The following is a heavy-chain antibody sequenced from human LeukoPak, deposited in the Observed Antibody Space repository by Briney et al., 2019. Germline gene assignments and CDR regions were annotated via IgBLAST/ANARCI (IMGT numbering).Heavy chain of an antibody. Sequence: GGSLRLSCAASGFTFSNYGMSWVRQAPGEGLEWVSGISGHGGSIGDRTFYADSVKGRFTISRDNSRNTLYLQMNSLRAEDTAVYYCARDAKLLLRFLEWSTGPDYWGQGTLVTVSS. J-gene: IGHJ4*02. D-gene: IGHD3-3*01. CDR3: ARDAKLLLRFLEWSTGPDY. V-gene: IGHV3-23*01. CDR2: ISGHGGSIGDRT. CDR1: GFTFSNYG.